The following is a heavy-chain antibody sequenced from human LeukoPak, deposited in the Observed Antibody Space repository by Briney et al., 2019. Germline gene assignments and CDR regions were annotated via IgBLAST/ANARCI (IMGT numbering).Heavy chain of an antibody. D-gene: IGHD3-10*01. CDR1: GGSISSSNW. CDR2: IYHSGST. J-gene: IGHJ4*02. CDR3: AREVFRFGELSASTFDY. Sequence: SETLSLTCAVSGGSISSSNWWSWVRQPPGKGLEWIGEIYHSGSTNYNPSLKSRVTISVDTSKNQFSLKLSSVTAADTAVYYCAREVFRFGELSASTFDYWGQGTLVTVSS. V-gene: IGHV4-4*02.